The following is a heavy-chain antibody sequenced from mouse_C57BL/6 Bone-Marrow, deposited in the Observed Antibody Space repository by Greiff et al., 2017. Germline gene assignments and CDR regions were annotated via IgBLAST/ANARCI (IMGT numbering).Heavy chain of an antibody. CDR3: VCLPYYGSSYPYYAMDY. D-gene: IGHD1-1*01. CDR1: GFSFNTYA. J-gene: IGHJ4*01. V-gene: IGHV10-1*01. Sequence: EVQVVESGGGLVQPKGSLKLSCAASGFSFNTYAMNWVRQAPGKGLEWVARIRSKSNNYATYYADSVKDRFTISRDDSESMLYLQMNNLKTEDTAMYYWVCLPYYGSSYPYYAMDYWGQGTSVTVSS. CDR2: IRSKSNNYAT.